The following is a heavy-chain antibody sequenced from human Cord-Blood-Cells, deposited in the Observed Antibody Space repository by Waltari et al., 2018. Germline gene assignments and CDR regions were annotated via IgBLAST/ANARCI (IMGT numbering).Heavy chain of an antibody. CDR3: AGLQYYFDY. CDR2: ISSSRSTI. Sequence: EVQLVESGGGLVQLGGSLRLSCAASGLTFSGYSMTWVRQAQGKGLEWVSYISSSRSTIYYADSVKGRFTISRDNAKNSLYLQMNSLRDEDTAVYYCAGLQYYFDYWGQGTLVTVSS. D-gene: IGHD4-4*01. CDR1: GLTFSGYS. J-gene: IGHJ4*02. V-gene: IGHV3-48*02.